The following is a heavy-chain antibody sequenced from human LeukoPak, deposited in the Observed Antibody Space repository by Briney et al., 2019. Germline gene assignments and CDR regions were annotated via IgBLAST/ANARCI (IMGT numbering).Heavy chain of an antibody. J-gene: IGHJ4*02. CDR2: IYHSGST. CDR3: ARDSDCSSTSCYTNY. Sequence: PSQTLSLTCTVSGGSISSGGYYWSWIRQPPGKGLEWIGYIYHSGSTYYNPSLKSRVTISVDRSKNQFSLKLSSVTAADTAVYYCARDSDCSSTSCYTNYWGQGTLVTVSS. V-gene: IGHV4-30-2*01. D-gene: IGHD2-2*02. CDR1: GGSISSGGYY.